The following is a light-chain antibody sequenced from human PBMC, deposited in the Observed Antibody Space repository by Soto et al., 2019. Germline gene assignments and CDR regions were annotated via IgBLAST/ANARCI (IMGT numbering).Light chain of an antibody. V-gene: IGKV3-20*01. CDR3: QQYGSLTWT. CDR1: ESVSNNY. CDR2: GAS. J-gene: IGKJ1*01. Sequence: EIVLTQSPGTLSLSPGERATLSCRASESVSNNYLACYQQKPGQAPRLLIYGASNRATGIPDRFSGSGSGTDFTLTISRLEPEDFAVYYCQQYGSLTWTFGQGTKVDI.